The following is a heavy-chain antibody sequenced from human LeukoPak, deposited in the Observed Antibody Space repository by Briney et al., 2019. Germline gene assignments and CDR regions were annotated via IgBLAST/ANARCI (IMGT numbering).Heavy chain of an antibody. V-gene: IGHV3-7*01. CDR2: IRQDGSEK. CDR3: AKGARLRYFDWLSKGSYYYMDV. D-gene: IGHD3-9*01. J-gene: IGHJ6*03. CDR1: GFIFSTYW. Sequence: PGGSLRLSCAASGFIFSTYWMTWVRQTPGKGLEWVATIRQDGSEKYYVDSVKGRFTISRDNSKNTLYLQMNSLRAEDTAVYYCAKGARLRYFDWLSKGSYYYMDVWGKGTTVTISS.